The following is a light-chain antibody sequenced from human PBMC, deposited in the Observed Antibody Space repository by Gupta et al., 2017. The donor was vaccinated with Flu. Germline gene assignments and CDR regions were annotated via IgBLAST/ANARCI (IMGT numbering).Light chain of an antibody. V-gene: IGKV3-15*01. J-gene: IGKJ3*01. CDR1: QSVSSN. CDR2: GAS. Sequence: PVTLSVSPGERATLSCRASQSVSSNLAWYQQKPGQAPRLLIYGASTRATGIPARFSGSGSGTEFTLTISSLQSEDFAVYYCQQYNNWTRTFGPGTKVDIK. CDR3: QQYNNWTRT.